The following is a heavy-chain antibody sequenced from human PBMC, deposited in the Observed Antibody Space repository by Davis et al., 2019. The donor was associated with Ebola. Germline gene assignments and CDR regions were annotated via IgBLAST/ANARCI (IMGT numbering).Heavy chain of an antibody. CDR2: INSDGSRT. J-gene: IGHJ3*02. CDR1: GFTFSSYW. V-gene: IGHV3-74*01. CDR3: ARGDYYDRSFADAFDI. Sequence: HTGGSLRLSCAASGFTFSSYWMHWVRQAPGKGLVWVSRINSDGSRTNYADSVKGRFTMSRDNAKSTLYLQMNSLRAEDTAVYYCARGDYYDRSFADAFDIWGQGTMVTVST. D-gene: IGHD3-22*01.